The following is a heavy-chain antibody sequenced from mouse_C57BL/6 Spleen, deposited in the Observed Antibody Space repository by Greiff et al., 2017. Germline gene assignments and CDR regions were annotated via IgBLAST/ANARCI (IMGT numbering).Heavy chain of an antibody. J-gene: IGHJ1*03. CDR3: AREDGYWYFDV. V-gene: IGHV3-6*01. Sequence: DVQLQESGPGLVKPSQSLSLTCSVTGYSITSGYYWNWIRQFPGNKLEWMGYISYDGSNNYNPSLKNRISITRDTTKNQIFLKLNSVTTEDTATYYCAREDGYWYFDVWGTGTTVTVSS. CDR2: ISYDGSN. CDR1: GYSITSGYY. D-gene: IGHD2-3*01.